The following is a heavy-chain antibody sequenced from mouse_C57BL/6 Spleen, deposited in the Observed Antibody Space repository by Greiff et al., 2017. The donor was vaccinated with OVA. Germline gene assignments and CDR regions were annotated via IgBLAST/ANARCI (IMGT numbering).Heavy chain of an antibody. CDR2: IDPEDGDT. V-gene: IGHV14-2*01. J-gene: IGHJ2*01. D-gene: IGHD1-1*01. CDR3: ARSRIYYYGSSYEDY. CDR1: GFNIKAYY. Sequence: EVQLQQSGAELVQPGASVKLSCKASGFNIKAYYMHWVKQRTEQGLERIGRIDPEDGDTKSPPQFPGKATITADTSSNTAYLQLSSLTSEDTAVYYCARSRIYYYGSSYEDYWGQGTTLTVSS.